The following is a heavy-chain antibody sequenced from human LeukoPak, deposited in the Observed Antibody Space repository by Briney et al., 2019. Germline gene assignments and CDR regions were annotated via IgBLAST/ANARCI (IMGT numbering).Heavy chain of an antibody. Sequence: ASVKVSCKASGYTFTSYYMHLVRQAPRQGLEWMGIINPSGGSTSYAQKFQGRVTMTRDTSTSTVYMELSSLRSEDTAVYYCARIAAAGSTGDYWGQGTLVTVSS. CDR3: ARIAAAGSTGDY. CDR2: INPSGGST. V-gene: IGHV1-46*01. CDR1: GYTFTSYY. D-gene: IGHD6-13*01. J-gene: IGHJ4*02.